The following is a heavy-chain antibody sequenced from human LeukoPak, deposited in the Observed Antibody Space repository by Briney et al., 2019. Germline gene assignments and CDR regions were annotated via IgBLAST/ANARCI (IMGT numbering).Heavy chain of an antibody. D-gene: IGHD1-26*01. V-gene: IGHV3-21*01. CDR2: ISSSSSYI. Sequence: PGGSLRLSCAASGFTFSSYWMSWVRQAPGKGLEWVSSISSSSSYIYYADSVKGRFTIPRDNAKNSLYLQMNSLRAEDTAVYYCARGGVGVTLISWSDYWGQGTLVTVSS. CDR3: ARGGVGVTLISWSDY. J-gene: IGHJ4*02. CDR1: GFTFSSYW.